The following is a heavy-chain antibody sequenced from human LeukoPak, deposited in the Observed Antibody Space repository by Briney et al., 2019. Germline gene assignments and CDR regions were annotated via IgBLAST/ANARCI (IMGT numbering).Heavy chain of an antibody. D-gene: IGHD1-26*01. V-gene: IGHV4-59*01. Sequence: SETLSLTCTVSGGSISGYYWSWIRQSPGKGLEWIGFIHYSGTTSYSPSLKSRVTISVDTSKNQFSLKLSSVTAADTAVYYCARGRLGATYWGQGTLVTVSS. J-gene: IGHJ4*02. CDR2: IHYSGTT. CDR3: ARGRLGATY. CDR1: GGSISGYY.